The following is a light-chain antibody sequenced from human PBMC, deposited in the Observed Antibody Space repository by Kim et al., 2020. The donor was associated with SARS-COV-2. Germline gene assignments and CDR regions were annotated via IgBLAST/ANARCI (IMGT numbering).Light chain of an antibody. Sequence: GQSITISYPGTSSGVGGYNYVSWYQQHPGKAPKLMIYDVSKRPSGVSNRFSGSKSGNTASLTISGLQAEDEADYYCSSYTSSSTWVFGGGTQLTVL. CDR1: SSGVGGYNY. J-gene: IGLJ3*02. V-gene: IGLV2-14*04. CDR2: DVS. CDR3: SSYTSSSTWV.